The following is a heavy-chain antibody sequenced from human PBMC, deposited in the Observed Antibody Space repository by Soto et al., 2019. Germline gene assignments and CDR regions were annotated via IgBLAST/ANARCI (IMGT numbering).Heavy chain of an antibody. Sequence: ASVKVSCKASGYTFTSYGISWVRQAPGQGLEWMGWISAYNGNTNYAQKLQGRVTMTTDTSTSTAYMELRSLRSDDTAVYYCARDRLGDSSGYYFIDYWGQGTLVTVSS. V-gene: IGHV1-18*01. J-gene: IGHJ4*02. CDR1: GYTFTSYG. CDR2: ISAYNGNT. CDR3: ARDRLGDSSGYYFIDY. D-gene: IGHD3-22*01.